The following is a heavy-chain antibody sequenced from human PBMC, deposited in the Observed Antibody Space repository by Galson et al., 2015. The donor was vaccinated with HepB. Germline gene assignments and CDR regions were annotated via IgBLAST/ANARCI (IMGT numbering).Heavy chain of an antibody. J-gene: IGHJ4*02. Sequence: SLRLSCAASGFTFSSYAVHWVRQAPGKGLEWVAVIAHDGKTEYYADSVRSRFTISRDNSNNTLYLQLNSPRLEDTAVCYCARSITMVRINTPDYWGQGTLVIVPS. CDR1: GFTFSSYA. V-gene: IGHV3-30*17. CDR2: IAHDGKTE. CDR3: ARSITMVRINTPDY. D-gene: IGHD3-10*01.